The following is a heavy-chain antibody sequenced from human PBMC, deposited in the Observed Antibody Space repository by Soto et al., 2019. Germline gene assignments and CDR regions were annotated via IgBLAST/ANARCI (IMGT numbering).Heavy chain of an antibody. CDR2: IVVGSGNT. CDR1: GFTFTSSA. J-gene: IGHJ4*02. V-gene: IGHV1-58*01. CDR3: AAGDDNYTGDYDPHYYFDY. D-gene: IGHD2-8*02. Sequence: GAPVKVSCKASGFTFTSSAVQWVRQARGQRLEWIGWIVVGSGNTNYAQKFQERVTITRDMSTSTAYMELSSLRSEDTAVYYCAAGDDNYTGDYDPHYYFDYWGQGTLVTLSS.